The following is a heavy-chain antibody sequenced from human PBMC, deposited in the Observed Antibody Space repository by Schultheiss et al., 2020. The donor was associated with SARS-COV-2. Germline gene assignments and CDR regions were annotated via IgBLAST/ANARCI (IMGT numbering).Heavy chain of an antibody. Sequence: SLKISCAASGFTFSSYAMHWVRQAPGKGLEWVSGISWNSAGIGYADSVKDRFIISRDNAKSSLYLQMNSLRAEDTAVYYCARDRVAAAVWFDPWGQGTLVTVSS. CDR3: ARDRVAAAVWFDP. J-gene: IGHJ5*02. V-gene: IGHV3-9*01. CDR1: GFTFSSYA. D-gene: IGHD6-13*01. CDR2: ISWNSAGI.